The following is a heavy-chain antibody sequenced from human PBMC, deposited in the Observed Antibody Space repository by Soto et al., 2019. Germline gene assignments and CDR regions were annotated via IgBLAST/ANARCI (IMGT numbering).Heavy chain of an antibody. Sequence: QAQLVQSGSEVEKPGASVRVSCKASGYTFYSHSVSWVRQAPGQGLEWMGRISADNSNTNYAQKFRGRVTMTTDTSTSTVYMELRNLRSDDTAVYYCARCMQQDYYSGMDVWGQGTTVTVSS. CDR1: GYTFYSHS. J-gene: IGHJ6*02. V-gene: IGHV1-18*01. CDR2: ISADNSNT. CDR3: ARCMQQDYYSGMDV.